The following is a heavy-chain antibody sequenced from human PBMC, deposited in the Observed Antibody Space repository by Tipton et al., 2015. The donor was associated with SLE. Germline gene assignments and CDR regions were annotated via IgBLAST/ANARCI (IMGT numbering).Heavy chain of an antibody. V-gene: IGHV3-11*01. CDR1: GFTFSNAW. Sequence: SLRLSCAASGFTFSNAWMSWIRQAPGKGLEWVSYISSSGSTIYYPDSVKGRFTISRDNAKNSLYLQMNSLRAEDTAVYYCARGLDFGFWGGQLVWGQCTTVTVSS. J-gene: IGHJ6*02. CDR3: ARGLDFGFWGGQLV. CDR2: ISSSGSTI. D-gene: IGHD3-3*01.